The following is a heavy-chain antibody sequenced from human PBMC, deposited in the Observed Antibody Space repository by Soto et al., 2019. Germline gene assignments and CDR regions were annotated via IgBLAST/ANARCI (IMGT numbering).Heavy chain of an antibody. CDR2: IRSKAYGGTT. D-gene: IGHD4-17*01. V-gene: IGHV3-49*03. Sequence: GGSLRLSCTASGFTFGDYAMSWFSQAAGKGREWVGFIRSKAYGGTTEYAASVKGRFTISRDDYKSIAYLQMNSLKTEATAVYYCTRYLVYGDYYYYYYMDVWGKGPTVTVSS. CDR1: GFTFGDYA. J-gene: IGHJ6*03. CDR3: TRYLVYGDYYYYYYMDV.